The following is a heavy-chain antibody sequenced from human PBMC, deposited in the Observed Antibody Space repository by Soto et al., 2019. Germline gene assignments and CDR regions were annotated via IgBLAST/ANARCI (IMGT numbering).Heavy chain of an antibody. Sequence: GSLRLSCAASGFTFSSYGMHWVRQAPGKGLEWVAVISYDGSNKYYADSVKGRFTISRDNSKNTLYLQMNSLRAEDTAVYYCATSYWVAATSYYYGMDVWGQGTTVTVSS. V-gene: IGHV3-30*03. D-gene: IGHD2-15*01. CDR3: ATSYWVAATSYYYGMDV. J-gene: IGHJ6*02. CDR1: GFTFSSYG. CDR2: ISYDGSNK.